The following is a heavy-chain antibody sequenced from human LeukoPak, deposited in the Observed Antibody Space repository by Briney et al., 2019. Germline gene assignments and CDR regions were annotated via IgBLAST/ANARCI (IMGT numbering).Heavy chain of an antibody. J-gene: IGHJ4*02. CDR3: ARQTGSGLFILP. CDR2: IYTSGST. D-gene: IGHD3/OR15-3a*01. Sequence: SETLSLTCTVSGDSISTYYWSWIRQPAGKGLEWIGRIYTSGSTNYNPSLKSRVTMSVDTSKNQFSLRLTSVTAADTAVYCARQTGSGLFILPGGQGTLVTVSS. V-gene: IGHV4-4*07. CDR1: GDSISTYY.